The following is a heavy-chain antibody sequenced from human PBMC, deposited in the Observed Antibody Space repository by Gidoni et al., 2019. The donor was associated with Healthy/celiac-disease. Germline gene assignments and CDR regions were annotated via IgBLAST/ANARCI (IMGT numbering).Heavy chain of an antibody. D-gene: IGHD3-10*01. CDR2: ISYDGSNK. Sequence: QVQLVESGGGVVQPGRSLRLSCAASGFTFSSYAMHWVRQAPGKGLEWVAVISYDGSNKYYADSVKGRFTISRDNSKNTLYLQMNSLRAEDTAVYYCARVKVRGLNDYWGQGTLVTVSS. V-gene: IGHV3-30*04. CDR1: GFTFSSYA. J-gene: IGHJ4*02. CDR3: ARVKVRGLNDY.